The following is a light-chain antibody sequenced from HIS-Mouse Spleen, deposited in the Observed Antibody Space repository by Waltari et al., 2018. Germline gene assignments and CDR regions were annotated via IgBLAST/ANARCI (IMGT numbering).Light chain of an antibody. CDR1: QSVLYSTNNKYY. V-gene: IGKV4-1*01. CDR3: QKYDSTPRT. J-gene: IGKJ1*01. Sequence: DIVMTQSPLSLAVSPGERATINCRSSQSVLYSTNNKYYLAWYQQKPGQPPKLLIYWASSRESGGPDRFSGSGSGRDVTITISSLQAEDVAVYYCQKYDSTPRTFGQGTKVEIK. CDR2: WAS.